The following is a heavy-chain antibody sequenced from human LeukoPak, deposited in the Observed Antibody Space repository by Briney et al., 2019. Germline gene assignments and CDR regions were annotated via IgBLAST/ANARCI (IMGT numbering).Heavy chain of an antibody. V-gene: IGHV1-69*01. Sequence: EASVKVSCKASGGTFSRYAISWVRQAPGQGLEWMGGIIPIFGTANYAQKFQGRVTITADESTSTAYMELSSLRSEDTAVYYCARDAGYCSGGSCYSEWGQGTLVTVSS. J-gene: IGHJ4*02. CDR1: GGTFSRYA. CDR3: ARDAGYCSGGSCYSE. CDR2: IIPIFGTA. D-gene: IGHD2-15*01.